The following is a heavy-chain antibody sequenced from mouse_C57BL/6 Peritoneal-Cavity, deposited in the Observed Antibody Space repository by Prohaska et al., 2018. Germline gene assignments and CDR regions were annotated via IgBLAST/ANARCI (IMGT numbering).Heavy chain of an antibody. J-gene: IGHJ1*03. D-gene: IGHD3-1*01. CDR1: GYTFTDYD. CDR2: IDPETGGT. CDR3: TRGYDRRGCDFDD. Sequence: QVQLQQSGAELVRPGASVTLSCKASGYTFTDYDMHWVKQTPVHGLEWIGAIDPETGGTAYNQKFKGKAILTADKSSRTAYMKLSSLTSEDSAVYYCTRGYDRRGCDFDDWGIGTTVTVSS. V-gene: IGHV1-15*01.